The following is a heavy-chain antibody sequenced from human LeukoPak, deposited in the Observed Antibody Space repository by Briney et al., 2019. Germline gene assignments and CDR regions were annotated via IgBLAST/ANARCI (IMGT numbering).Heavy chain of an antibody. CDR2: IWYDGSDK. J-gene: IGHJ6*02. CDR3: ARALGGGSARDG. CDR1: GFTFSSYD. D-gene: IGHD3-16*01. V-gene: IGHV3-33*01. Sequence: GRSLRLSCAASGFTFSSYDMHWLRQAPGKGLEWVAVIWYDGSDKYFADSVKGRFTISRDNSKNTLYQQMNSLTAEDTAVYYCARALGGGSARDGSGQGTTVTVSS.